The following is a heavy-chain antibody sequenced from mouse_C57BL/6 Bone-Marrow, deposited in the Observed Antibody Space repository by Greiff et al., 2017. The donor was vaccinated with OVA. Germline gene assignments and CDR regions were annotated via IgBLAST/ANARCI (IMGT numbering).Heavy chain of an antibody. CDR1: GYTFTSYW. D-gene: IGHD2-4*01. Sequence: VQLQQSGTVLARPGASVKMSCKTSGYTFTSYWMHWVKQRPGQGLEWIGAIYPGNSDTSYNQKFKGKAKLTAVTSASTAYMELSSLTNEDSAVYYCTSYYDYEWYFDVWGTGTTVTVSS. V-gene: IGHV1-5*01. CDR3: TSYYDYEWYFDV. J-gene: IGHJ1*03. CDR2: IYPGNSDT.